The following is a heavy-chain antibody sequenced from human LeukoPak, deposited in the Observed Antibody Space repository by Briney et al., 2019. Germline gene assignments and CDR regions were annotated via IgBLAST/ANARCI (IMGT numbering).Heavy chain of an antibody. CDR2: INHRGST. CDR1: GGSFSGYY. CDR3: AKSLYGSGSYYNWFDP. D-gene: IGHD3-10*01. Sequence: SEALSLTCAVYGGSFSGYYWSWIRQSPGKGLEWIGEINHRGSTNYNPSLKRRVTISLDTSKNQFSLKLSSVTAADTAVYYCAKSLYGSGSYYNWFDPWGQGTLVTVSS. V-gene: IGHV4-34*01. J-gene: IGHJ5*02.